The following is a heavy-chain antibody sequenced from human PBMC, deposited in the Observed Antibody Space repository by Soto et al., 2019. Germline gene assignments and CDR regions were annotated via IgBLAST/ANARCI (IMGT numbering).Heavy chain of an antibody. V-gene: IGHV1-46*03. Sequence: ASVKVSCKASGYTFTSYYMHWVRQAPGQGLEWMGIINPSGGSTSYAQKFQGRVTMTRDTSTSTVYMELSSLRSEDTAVYYCARAKKGPYCGGDCYTAFDYWGQGTLVTVSS. CDR3: ARAKKGPYCGGDCYTAFDY. J-gene: IGHJ4*02. D-gene: IGHD2-21*01. CDR2: INPSGGST. CDR1: GYTFTSYY.